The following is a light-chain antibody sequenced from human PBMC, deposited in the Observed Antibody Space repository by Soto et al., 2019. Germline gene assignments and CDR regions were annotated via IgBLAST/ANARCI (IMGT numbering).Light chain of an antibody. V-gene: IGLV2-14*01. CDR3: CSSAGSNYV. CDR2: QVS. CDR1: SSDIGGFYY. J-gene: IGLJ1*01. Sequence: QSVLTQPASVSGSPGQSITISCTGTSSDIGGFYYVSWYQHHPGKDPKLMIYQVSNRPSGVSNRFSGSKSGNTASLTISGLQAEDEADYYCCSSAGSNYVFGTGTKVTV.